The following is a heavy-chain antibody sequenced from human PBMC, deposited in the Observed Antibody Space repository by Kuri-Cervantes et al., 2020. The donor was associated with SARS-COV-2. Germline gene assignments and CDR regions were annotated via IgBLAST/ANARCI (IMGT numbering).Heavy chain of an antibody. J-gene: IGHJ5*02. V-gene: IGHV3-23*01. Sequence: GESLKISCAASGFNFKNHPMSWVRQAPGKGLEWVAALSATGQSTYFADSVRGRFAISRDNSKDTLFLQMSGLRVEDTAVYYCARNGGSNYFDPWGQGTLVTVSS. CDR1: GFNFKNHP. CDR3: ARNGGSNYFDP. CDR2: LSATGQST. D-gene: IGHD5-24*01.